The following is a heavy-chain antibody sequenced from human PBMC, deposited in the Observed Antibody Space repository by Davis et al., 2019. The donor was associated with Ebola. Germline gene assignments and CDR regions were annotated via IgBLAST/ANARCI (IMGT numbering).Heavy chain of an antibody. CDR2: INHSGST. J-gene: IGHJ6*04. Sequence: MPSETLSLTCTVSGGSISSYYWSWIRQPPGKGLEWIGEINHSGSTNYNPSLKSRVTISVDTSKNQFSLKLSSVTAADTAVYYCARQKGYCSSTSCYNYYYGMDVWGKGTTVTVSS. CDR3: ARQKGYCSSTSCYNYYYGMDV. CDR1: GGSISSYY. D-gene: IGHD2-2*02. V-gene: IGHV4-34*01.